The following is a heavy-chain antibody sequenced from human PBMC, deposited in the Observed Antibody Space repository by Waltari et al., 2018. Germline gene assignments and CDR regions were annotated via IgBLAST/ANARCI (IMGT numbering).Heavy chain of an antibody. CDR3: AREWSGSSGWYTGWGMDV. Sequence: QVQLVQSGAEVKKPGASVKVSCKASGYTFTGYYMPWVRQAPGQGLEWMGWINPNSGGTNYAQKFQGRVTMTRDTSISTAYMELSRLRSDDTAVYYCAREWSGSSGWYTGWGMDVWGQGTTVTVSS. CDR1: GYTFTGYY. D-gene: IGHD6-19*01. V-gene: IGHV1-2*02. J-gene: IGHJ6*02. CDR2: INPNSGGT.